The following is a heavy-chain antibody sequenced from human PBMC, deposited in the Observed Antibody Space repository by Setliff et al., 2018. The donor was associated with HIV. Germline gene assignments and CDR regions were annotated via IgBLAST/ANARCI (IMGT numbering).Heavy chain of an antibody. CDR1: GYTFLNYD. D-gene: IGHD3-3*01. J-gene: IGHJ6*03. Sequence: ASVKVSCKASGYTFLNYDINWLRQAPGQGLEWMGRLTPHSGDTISADRFQGRLVMTNNTSTTTAFMELSSLRSDDTAVYYCARDWHYNFWSGYGYYYYHMDVWGKGTTVTVSS. V-gene: IGHV1-8*01. CDR2: LTPHSGDT. CDR3: ARDWHYNFWSGYGYYYYHMDV.